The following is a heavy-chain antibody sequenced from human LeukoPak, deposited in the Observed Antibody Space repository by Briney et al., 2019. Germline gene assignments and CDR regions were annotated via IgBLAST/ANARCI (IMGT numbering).Heavy chain of an antibody. Sequence: SQTHSLTCAISGDSVSSNSAAWNWMRQSSSRGLEWLGRTYYRSRWYNDYAVSVQSRITINPDTSKNQFSLQLNSVTPEDTAVYYCARDLDGFEYWGQGTLVTVSS. V-gene: IGHV6-1*01. CDR3: ARDLDGFEY. CDR1: GDSVSSNSAA. CDR2: TYYRSRWYN. J-gene: IGHJ4*02.